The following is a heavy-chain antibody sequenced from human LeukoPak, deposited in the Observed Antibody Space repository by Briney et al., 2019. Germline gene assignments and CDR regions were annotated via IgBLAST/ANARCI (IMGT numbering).Heavy chain of an antibody. Sequence: GGSLRLSCAASGFTFSRYWMHWVRQAPGTGLVWVSRIDHDGSGTSYADSVKGRFTVSRDNAKSTLYLQMNTLRAEDTAVYYCVRDLPQTGYSYDYWGQGTLVTVSS. J-gene: IGHJ4*02. CDR2: IDHDGSGT. D-gene: IGHD5-18*01. V-gene: IGHV3-74*01. CDR3: VRDLPQTGYSYDY. CDR1: GFTFSRYW.